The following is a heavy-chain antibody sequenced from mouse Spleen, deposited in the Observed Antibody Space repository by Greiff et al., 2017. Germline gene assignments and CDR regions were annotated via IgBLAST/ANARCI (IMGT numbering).Heavy chain of an antibody. J-gene: IGHJ4*01. V-gene: IGHV2-5*01. CDR2: IWRGGST. Sequence: QVQLQQSGPGLVQPSQSLSITCTVSGFSLTSYGVHWVRQSPRKGLEWLGVIWRGGSTDYNAAFMSRLSITKDNSKSQVFFKMNSLQADDTAIYYCAKKDNYGSSQKRYAMDYWGQGTSVTVSS. CDR3: AKKDNYGSSQKRYAMDY. CDR1: GFSLTSYG. D-gene: IGHD1-1*01.